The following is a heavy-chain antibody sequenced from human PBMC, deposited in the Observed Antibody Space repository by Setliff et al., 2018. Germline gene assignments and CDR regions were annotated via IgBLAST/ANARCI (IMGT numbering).Heavy chain of an antibody. CDR2: IKSKTDGGTT. Sequence: PGGSLRLSCAASGFTFTNAWMSWVRQAPGKGLEWVGRIKSKTDGGTTDYAAPVKGRFTISRDDSKNTLYLQMNSLEAEDTAMYYCTTPLLESTGWFGYYGMDVWGQGTTVTVSS. D-gene: IGHD3-10*01. CDR1: GFTFTNAW. CDR3: TTPLLESTGWFGYYGMDV. J-gene: IGHJ6*02. V-gene: IGHV3-15*01.